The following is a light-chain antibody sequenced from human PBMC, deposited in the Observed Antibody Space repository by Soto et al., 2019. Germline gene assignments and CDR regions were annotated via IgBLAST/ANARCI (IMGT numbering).Light chain of an antibody. CDR2: DAS. J-gene: IGKJ1*01. Sequence: EIVLTQSPATLSLSPGERATLSCRASQSISSSLAWYQQKPGQAPRLLIYDASSRATGFPARFSGSGSGTDFTLTIGSLEPEDFAVYYCQQRSEWPRRFRQGTKV. CDR1: QSISSS. V-gene: IGKV3-11*01. CDR3: QQRSEWPRR.